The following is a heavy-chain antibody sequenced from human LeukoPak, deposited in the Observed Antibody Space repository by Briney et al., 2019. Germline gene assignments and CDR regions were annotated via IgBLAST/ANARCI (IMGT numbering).Heavy chain of an antibody. J-gene: IGHJ3*02. CDR2: IYYSGST. D-gene: IGHD3-22*01. CDR1: GGSISSGGYS. V-gene: IGHV4-30-4*07. CDR3: ARVWGVTDFYDSRGAFDI. Sequence: KSSETLSLTCAVSGGSISSGGYSWSWIRQPPGKGLEWIGYIYYSGSTYYNPSLKSRVTISVDTSKNQFSLKLNSVTAADTAVYYCARVWGVTDFYDSRGAFDIWGQGTMVTVSS.